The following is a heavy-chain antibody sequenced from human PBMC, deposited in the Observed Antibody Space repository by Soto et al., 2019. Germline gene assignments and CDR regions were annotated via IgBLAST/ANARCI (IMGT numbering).Heavy chain of an antibody. Sequence: PGGSLRLSCAASGFTFSSYSMNWVRQAPGKGLEWVSYISSSSSTIYYADSVKGRFTISRDNAKNSLYLQMNSLRAEGTAVYYCARDPSSKRIAARNYYYYYMDVWGKGTTVTVSS. J-gene: IGHJ6*03. CDR3: ARDPSSKRIAARNYYYYYMDV. CDR2: ISSSSSTI. CDR1: GFTFSSYS. D-gene: IGHD6-6*01. V-gene: IGHV3-48*01.